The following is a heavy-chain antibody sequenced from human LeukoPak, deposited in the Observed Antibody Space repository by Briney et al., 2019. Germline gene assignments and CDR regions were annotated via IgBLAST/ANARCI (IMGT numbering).Heavy chain of an antibody. J-gene: IGHJ4*02. Sequence: PGGPLRLSCAASGFTFSSYWMSWVRQTPGKGLEWVANIKQDGSEKYYVDSVKGRFTISRDSAKNSLYLQMNSLRAEDTAVYYCARDGFGGSGDFDYWGQGTLVTVSS. CDR2: IKQDGSEK. CDR3: ARDGFGGSGDFDY. CDR1: GFTFSSYW. V-gene: IGHV3-7*01. D-gene: IGHD3-10*01.